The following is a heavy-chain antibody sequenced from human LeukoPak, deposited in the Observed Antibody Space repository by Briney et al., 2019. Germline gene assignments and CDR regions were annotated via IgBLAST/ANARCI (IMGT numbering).Heavy chain of an antibody. CDR2: IYSGGST. CDR3: AGAVARRAVDY. Sequence: GGSLRLSCAASGFTVSSNYMSWVRQAPGKGLEWVSVIYSGGSTYYADSVKGRFTISRDNSKNTLYLQMNSLRAEDTAVYYCAGAVARRAVDYWGQGTLVTVSS. D-gene: IGHD6-19*01. CDR1: GFTVSSNY. J-gene: IGHJ4*02. V-gene: IGHV3-53*01.